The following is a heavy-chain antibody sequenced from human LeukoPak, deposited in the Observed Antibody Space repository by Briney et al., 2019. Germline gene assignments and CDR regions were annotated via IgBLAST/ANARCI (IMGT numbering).Heavy chain of an antibody. CDR1: GFTFSSYG. V-gene: IGHV3-21*06. J-gene: IGHJ4*02. D-gene: IGHD3-22*01. Sequence: GGTLRLSCAASGFTFSSYGMSWIRQAPGKGLEWVSAISSRSSYKYYADSVKGRFTVSRDNAKNSLYLEMNSLRVDDTAVYYCAREGTMISSFDYWGQGTLVTVSS. CDR3: AREGTMISSFDY. CDR2: ISSRSSYK.